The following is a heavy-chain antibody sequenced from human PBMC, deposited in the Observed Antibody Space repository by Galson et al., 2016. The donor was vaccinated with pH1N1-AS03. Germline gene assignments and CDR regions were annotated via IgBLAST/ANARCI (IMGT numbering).Heavy chain of an antibody. V-gene: IGHV4-30-2*01. CDR2: IYHSGST. CDR3: ARGSGGYGLDV. J-gene: IGHJ6*02. CDR1: GGSISSSGVYS. D-gene: IGHD5-12*01. Sequence: SLTCAVSGGSISSSGVYSWSWIRQPPGKGLEWIGNIYHSGSTYYSPSLKSRVTISIDRSQNQFSLKLTSVTAADTAVYYCARGSGGYGLDVWGQGTTVTVSS.